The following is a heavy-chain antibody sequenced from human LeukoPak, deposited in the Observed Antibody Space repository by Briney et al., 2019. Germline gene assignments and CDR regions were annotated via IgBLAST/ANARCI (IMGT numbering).Heavy chain of an antibody. CDR1: AFTFSSYW. D-gene: IGHD3-10*01. Sequence: QPGGSLRLSCAASAFTFSSYWMSWVRQAPGKGLEWVANIKQDGSEKYYVDSVKGRFTISRDNAKNSLYLQMNSLRADDTAVYYCARVSDGSGSYWDYFDYWGQGTLVAVSS. CDR3: ARVSDGSGSYWDYFDY. CDR2: IKQDGSEK. J-gene: IGHJ4*02. V-gene: IGHV3-7*01.